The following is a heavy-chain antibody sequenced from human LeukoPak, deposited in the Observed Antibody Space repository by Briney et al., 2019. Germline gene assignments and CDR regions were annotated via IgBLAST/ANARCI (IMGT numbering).Heavy chain of an antibody. V-gene: IGHV3-30*03. CDR2: ISYDGSNK. Sequence: GRSLRLSCAASGFTFSSYGMHWVRQAPGKGLEWVAVISYDGSNKYYADSVKGRFTISRDNSKNTLYLQMNSLRAEDTAVYYCARGIGVSSGYYFDYWGQGTLVTVSS. CDR1: GFTFSSYG. CDR3: ARGIGVSSGYYFDY. J-gene: IGHJ4*02. D-gene: IGHD3-22*01.